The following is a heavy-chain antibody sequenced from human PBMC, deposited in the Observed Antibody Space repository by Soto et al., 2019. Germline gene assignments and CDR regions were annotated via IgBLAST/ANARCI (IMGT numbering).Heavy chain of an antibody. D-gene: IGHD5-18*01. CDR2: ISTSDTTI. Sequence: ESGGGLVQPGGSLRLSCAASGFIFSTYEMNWVRQAPGKGLEWLSYISTSDTTIYYADSVKGRFTISRDNAKNSLYLQMNSLRAEDTAVYYCARVRPGYSYGYPNWFDPWGQGTLVTVSS. V-gene: IGHV3-48*03. CDR3: ARVRPGYSYGYPNWFDP. J-gene: IGHJ5*02. CDR1: GFIFSTYE.